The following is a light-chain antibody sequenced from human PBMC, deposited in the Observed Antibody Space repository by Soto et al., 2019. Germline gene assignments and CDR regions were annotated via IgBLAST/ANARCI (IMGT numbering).Light chain of an antibody. CDR2: DAS. V-gene: IGKV3-11*01. Sequence: EIVLTQSPGTLSLSPGERATLSCTASQFVSSNLAWYQQKPGQAPRLLIYDASNRATGIPARFSGSGSGTDFTLTISSLEPEDFAVYYCQQRSNWLTFGGGTKVDIK. J-gene: IGKJ4*01. CDR1: QFVSSN. CDR3: QQRSNWLT.